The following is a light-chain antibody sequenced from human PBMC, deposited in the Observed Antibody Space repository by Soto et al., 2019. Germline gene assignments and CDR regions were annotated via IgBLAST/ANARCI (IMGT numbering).Light chain of an antibody. CDR2: LGS. V-gene: IGKV2-28*01. CDR3: MQALQTPYT. CDR1: QSLLHRNGYNY. Sequence: DIVMTPSPLSQPVTPGEPASISCRSSQSLLHRNGYNYLDWYLQRPGQSPQLLIYLGSNRASGVPDRFSGSGSGTDFTLKISRVEAEDVGVYYCMQALQTPYTFGQGTKLEIK. J-gene: IGKJ2*01.